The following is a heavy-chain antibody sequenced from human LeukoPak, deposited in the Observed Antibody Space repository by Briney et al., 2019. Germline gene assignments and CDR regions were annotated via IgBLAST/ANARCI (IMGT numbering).Heavy chain of an antibody. CDR1: GGSISSYY. CDR3: ARDAYYYDSSGENWFDP. V-gene: IGHV4-4*07. J-gene: IGHJ5*02. Sequence: DPSETLSLTCTVSGGSISSYYWSWIRQPAGKGLEWIGRIYTSGSTNYNPSLKSRVTMSVDTSKNQFSLKLSSVTAADTAAYYCARDAYYYDSSGENWFDPWGQGTLVTVSS. D-gene: IGHD3-22*01. CDR2: IYTSGST.